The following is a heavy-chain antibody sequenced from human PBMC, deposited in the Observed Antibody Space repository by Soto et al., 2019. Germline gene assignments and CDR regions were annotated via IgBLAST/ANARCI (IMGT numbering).Heavy chain of an antibody. D-gene: IGHD6-13*01. Sequence: ELQLLESGGGLVQPGGSLRLSCAASGFTFSSYVMSWVRQAPGKGLEWFSAISTSGFTHYADSVKGRFTISRDNSKNTLYLQMNSLRAEDTAVYYCAKDLTYSSTWAYYFDYWGQGSLVTVSS. CDR3: AKDLTYSSTWAYYFDY. V-gene: IGHV3-23*01. J-gene: IGHJ4*02. CDR1: GFTFSSYV. CDR2: ISTSGFT.